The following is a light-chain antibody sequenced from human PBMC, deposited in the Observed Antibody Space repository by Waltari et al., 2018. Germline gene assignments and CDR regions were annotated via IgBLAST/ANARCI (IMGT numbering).Light chain of an antibody. J-gene: IGLJ2*01. V-gene: IGLV2-14*01. CDR1: IHDVGPYNY. Sequence: QSALTQPASVSGSLGQSIIISCTGTIHDVGPYNYVSWFQQHPGKAPKVLISEVKNRPSGVSNRFSGSKSGNMASLTISGLQAEDEAIYYCASYRTRRLVFGGGTKVTVL. CDR3: ASYRTRRLV. CDR2: EVK.